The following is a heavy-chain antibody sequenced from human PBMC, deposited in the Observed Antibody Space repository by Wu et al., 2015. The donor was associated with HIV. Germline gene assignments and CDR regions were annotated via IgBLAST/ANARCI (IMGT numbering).Heavy chain of an antibody. D-gene: IGHD6-19*01. CDR3: ARALRPVADALELDY. J-gene: IGHJ4*02. Sequence: QVQLVQSGAEVKEPGASVKVSCKTSGYTFTDYYIYWVRQTPGQGLEWMGWINPHNADTNSAEKFQGRVTMTRDTSISTAFMELSRLRFDDTAIYYCARALRPVADALELDYWGQGTLVTVSS. CDR2: INPHNADT. CDR1: GYTFTDYY. V-gene: IGHV1-2*02.